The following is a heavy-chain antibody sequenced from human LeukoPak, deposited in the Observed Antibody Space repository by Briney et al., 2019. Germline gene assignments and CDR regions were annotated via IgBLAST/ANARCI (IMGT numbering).Heavy chain of an antibody. CDR3: ARDGPLGMYAFDI. D-gene: IGHD7-27*01. J-gene: IGHJ3*02. CDR2: IYYSGST. V-gene: IGHV4-59*01. Sequence: SETLSLTCTVSGGSISSYYWSWIRQPPGKGLEWIGYIYYSGSTNYNPSLKSRVTISVDTSKNQFSLKLSSVTAADTAVYYCARDGPLGMYAFDIWGQGTMVTVSS. CDR1: GGSISSYY.